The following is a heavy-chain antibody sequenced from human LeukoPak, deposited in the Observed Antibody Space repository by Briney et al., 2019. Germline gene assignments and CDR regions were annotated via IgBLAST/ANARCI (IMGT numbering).Heavy chain of an antibody. Sequence: GGSLRLSCAASGFTFRNYAMSWVRQAPGKGLEWVSAISGSGGSTYYADSVKGRFTISRDNSKNTLYLQMNGLRAEDTAVYYCAKDNYDFWSGYYPSDWFDPWGQGTLVTVSS. D-gene: IGHD3-3*01. CDR2: ISGSGGST. CDR1: GFTFRNYA. J-gene: IGHJ5*02. V-gene: IGHV3-23*01. CDR3: AKDNYDFWSGYYPSDWFDP.